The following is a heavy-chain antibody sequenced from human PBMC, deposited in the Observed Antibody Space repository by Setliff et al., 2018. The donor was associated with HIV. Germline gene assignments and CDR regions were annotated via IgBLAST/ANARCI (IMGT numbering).Heavy chain of an antibody. Sequence: SVKVSCKASGGTFSSYAISWVRQAPGQGLEWMGGIIPILGIANYAQKFQGRVTITTDESTSTAYMELSGLISEDAAVYYCARAGGLRMDRGVVSDYWGQGTLVTAPQ. D-gene: IGHD3-10*01. J-gene: IGHJ4*02. CDR3: ARAGGLRMDRGVVSDY. CDR1: GGTFSSYA. CDR2: IIPILGIA. V-gene: IGHV1-69*10.